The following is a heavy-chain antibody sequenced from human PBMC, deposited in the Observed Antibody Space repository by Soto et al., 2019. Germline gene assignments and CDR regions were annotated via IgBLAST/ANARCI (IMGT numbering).Heavy chain of an antibody. V-gene: IGHV3-74*01. D-gene: IGHD3-22*01. CDR1: GFTFSTYW. Sequence: PGGSLRLSCGASGFTFSTYWMHWVRQAPGKGLVWVSRISSDGSTTTYADSVKGRFTISRDNAKNTLYLQMNSLRGEDTAVYYCARDSGYSVNDYWGQGTLVTVSS. CDR3: ARDSGYSVNDY. CDR2: ISSDGSTT. J-gene: IGHJ4*02.